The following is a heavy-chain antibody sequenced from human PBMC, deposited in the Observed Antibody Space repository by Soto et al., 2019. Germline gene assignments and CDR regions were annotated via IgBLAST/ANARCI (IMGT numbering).Heavy chain of an antibody. CDR2: SERYGSEK. V-gene: IGHV3-7*03. J-gene: IGHJ4*02. D-gene: IGHD4-17*01. CDR1: GFMFGSYW. Sequence: EVQLVESGGGLVQPGGSLRLSCTASGFMFGSYWMTWVRHGQGKGLQWVANSERYGSEKNYVDFVKGRFTISRDNADNSVFLDMNNRRVDDTAIYYCARVRATDYEIDYWGQGALVTVSS. CDR3: ARVRATDYEIDY.